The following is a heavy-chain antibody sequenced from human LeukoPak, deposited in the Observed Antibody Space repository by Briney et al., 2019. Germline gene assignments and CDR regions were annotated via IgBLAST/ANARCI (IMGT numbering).Heavy chain of an antibody. J-gene: IGHJ6*02. Sequence: PGGSLRLSCAASGFTLSSYGMHWVRQAPGKGLEWVAVISYAGSNKYYVDSVKGRFTISRDNSKNTLYLQMSSLRAEDTAVYYCAKDSLRWSYFYYGMDVWGQGTTVTVSS. CDR2: ISYAGSNK. CDR1: GFTLSSYG. CDR3: AKDSLRWSYFYYGMDV. D-gene: IGHD4-23*01. V-gene: IGHV3-30*18.